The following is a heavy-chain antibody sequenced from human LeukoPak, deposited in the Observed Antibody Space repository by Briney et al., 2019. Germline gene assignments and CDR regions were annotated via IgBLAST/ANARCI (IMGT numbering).Heavy chain of an antibody. J-gene: IGHJ4*02. V-gene: IGHV1-18*01. CDR1: GYTFTSYG. CDR2: ISAYNGNT. CDR3: ARDLPGLGELSPAPPFDY. Sequence: ASVKVSCKASGYTFTSYGISWVRQAPGQGLEWMGWISAYNGNTNYAQKLQGRVTMTTDTSTSTAYTELRSLRSDDTAVYYCARDLPGLGELSPAPPFDYWGQGTLVTVSS. D-gene: IGHD3-16*02.